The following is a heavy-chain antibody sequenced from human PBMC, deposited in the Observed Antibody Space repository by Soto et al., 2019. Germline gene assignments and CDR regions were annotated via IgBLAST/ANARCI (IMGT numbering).Heavy chain of an antibody. J-gene: IGHJ4*02. CDR3: AGRASRYYYDSSGYFDY. D-gene: IGHD3-22*01. CDR2: IYHSGST. Sequence: PSETLSLTCAVSGGSISSGGYSWSWIRQPPGKGLEWIGYIYHSGSTYYNPSLKSRVTISVDTSKNQFSLKLSSVTAADTAVYYCAGRASRYYYDSSGYFDYWGQGTLVTVSS. V-gene: IGHV4-30-2*02. CDR1: GGSISSGGYS.